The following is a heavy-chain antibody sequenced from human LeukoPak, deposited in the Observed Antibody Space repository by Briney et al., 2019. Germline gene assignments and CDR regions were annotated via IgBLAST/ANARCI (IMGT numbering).Heavy chain of an antibody. D-gene: IGHD5-12*01. CDR1: GFTFYDYA. J-gene: IGHJ4*02. CDR2: ISWNSGSI. V-gene: IGHV3-9*01. Sequence: GRTLRLSCAASGFTFYDYAMHWVRQAPGKGLEWVSGISWNSGSIVYADSVKGRFTISRDNAKNSLYLQMNSLRAEDTALYYCAKDMGSRVATMDYWGQGTLVTVSS. CDR3: AKDMGSRVATMDY.